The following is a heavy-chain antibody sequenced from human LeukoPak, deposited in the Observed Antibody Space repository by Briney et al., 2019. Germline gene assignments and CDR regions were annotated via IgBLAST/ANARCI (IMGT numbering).Heavy chain of an antibody. V-gene: IGHV3-66*01. Sequence: GGSLRLSCAASGFTVSSNYMSWVRQAPGKGLEWVSVIYSGGSTNYADSVKGRFTISRDSSKNTLYLQMNSLRAEDTAVYYCARGPSGYHNIGGQGTLVTVSS. CDR1: GFTVSSNY. J-gene: IGHJ4*02. CDR3: ARGPSGYHNI. CDR2: IYSGGST. D-gene: IGHD5-12*01.